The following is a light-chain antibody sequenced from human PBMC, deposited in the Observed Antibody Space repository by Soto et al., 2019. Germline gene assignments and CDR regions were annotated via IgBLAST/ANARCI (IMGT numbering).Light chain of an antibody. CDR2: KAS. CDR3: QQYNHWYS. V-gene: IGKV1-5*03. Sequence: DIPLTQSPSTLSASFGDTVTITCRASQTVNTWLAWYQQKPGQAPMLLIYKASTLQSGVPSRFSGRGSGTEFTLTINSLQPDDFETYYCQQYNHWYSFGQGTKLEIK. J-gene: IGKJ2*03. CDR1: QTVNTW.